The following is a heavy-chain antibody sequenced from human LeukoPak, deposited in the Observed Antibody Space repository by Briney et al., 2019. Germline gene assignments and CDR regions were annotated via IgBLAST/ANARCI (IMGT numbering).Heavy chain of an antibody. Sequence: SGTLSLTCAVSGGSISSSNWWSWVRQPPGKGLEWIGEIYHSGSTNYNPSLKSRVTISVDKSKNQFSLKLSSVTAADTAVYYCASTTHYYYDSSGYYDYWGQGTLVTVSS. CDR1: GGSISSSNW. V-gene: IGHV4-4*02. D-gene: IGHD3-22*01. J-gene: IGHJ4*02. CDR2: IYHSGST. CDR3: ASTTHYYYDSSGYYDY.